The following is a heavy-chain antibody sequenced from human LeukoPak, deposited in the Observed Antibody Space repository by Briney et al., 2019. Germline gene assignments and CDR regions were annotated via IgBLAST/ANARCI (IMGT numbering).Heavy chain of an antibody. CDR2: ISAYDGET. J-gene: IGHJ4*02. V-gene: IGHV1-18*01. Sequence: GASVKVSCKASGYSFTSYGISWVREAPGRGLEWVGYISAYDGETRYAQKFQGRVTLTTDTSTGTVYMEMRGLRSDDAAVYYCARGGKNYFDFWGQGTLVTVSS. CDR3: ARGGKNYFDF. CDR1: GYSFTSYG. D-gene: IGHD1-26*01.